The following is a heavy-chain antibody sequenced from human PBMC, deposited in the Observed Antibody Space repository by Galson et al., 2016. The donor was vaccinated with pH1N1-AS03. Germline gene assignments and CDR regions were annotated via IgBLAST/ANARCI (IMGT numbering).Heavy chain of an antibody. CDR2: IFWDGET. CDR3: ARSTHVNEGLDY. J-gene: IGHJ4*02. Sequence: PALVKPTQTLTLTCTFSGFSLSTGGVHVAWIRQPPGKALEWLALIFWDGETRYSPSLRSRLTITKDTSKNQVVLTMTNMDPADTGTYYCARSTHVNEGLDYWGQGTVVTVSS. CDR1: GFSLSTGGVH. V-gene: IGHV2-5*02. D-gene: IGHD2-8*01.